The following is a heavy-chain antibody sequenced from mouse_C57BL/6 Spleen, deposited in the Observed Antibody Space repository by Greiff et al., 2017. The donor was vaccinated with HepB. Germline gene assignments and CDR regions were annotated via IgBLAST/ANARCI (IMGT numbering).Heavy chain of an antibody. Sequence: VKLMESGAELVMPGASVKLSCKASGYTFTSYWMHWVKQRPGQGLEWIGEIDPSDSYTNYNQKFKGKSTLTVDKSSSTAYMQLSSLTSEDSAVYYCARRNCMDYWGQGTSVTVSS. CDR3: ARRNCMDY. CDR1: GYTFTSYW. V-gene: IGHV1-69*01. J-gene: IGHJ4*01. CDR2: IDPSDSYT. D-gene: IGHD4-1*01.